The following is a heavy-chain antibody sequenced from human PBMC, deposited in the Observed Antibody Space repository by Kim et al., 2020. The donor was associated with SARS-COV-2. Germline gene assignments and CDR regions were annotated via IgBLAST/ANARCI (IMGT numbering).Heavy chain of an antibody. V-gene: IGHV4-39*01. D-gene: IGHD3-22*01. CDR3: ASYDSSGSPLCDAFDI. Sequence: SETLSLTCTVSGGSISSSSYYWGWIRQPPGKGLEWIGSIYYSGSTYYNPSLKSRVTISVDTSKNQFSLKLSSVTAADTAVYYCASYDSSGSPLCDAFDIWGQGTMVTVSS. CDR2: IYYSGST. CDR1: GGSISSSSYY. J-gene: IGHJ3*02.